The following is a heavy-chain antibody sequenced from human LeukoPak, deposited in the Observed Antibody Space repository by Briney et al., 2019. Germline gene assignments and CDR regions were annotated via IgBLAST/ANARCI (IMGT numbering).Heavy chain of an antibody. CDR3: ARKGPSTIADY. Sequence: SETLSLTCAVSGGFISSGNWWGWFRQPPGKGLEWIGEIHHSVGTNHNPSLKSRLAVSMDKSENQFSLDLTSVTAADTAMYYCARKGPSTIADYWGRGTLVTVSS. CDR2: IHHSVGT. J-gene: IGHJ4*02. CDR1: GGFISSGNW. D-gene: IGHD1-1*01. V-gene: IGHV4-4*02.